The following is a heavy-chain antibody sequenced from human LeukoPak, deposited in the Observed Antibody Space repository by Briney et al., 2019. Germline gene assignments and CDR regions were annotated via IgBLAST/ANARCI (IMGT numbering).Heavy chain of an antibody. V-gene: IGHV3-48*02. D-gene: IGHD2-21*01. Sequence: AGGSLRLSCAASGFTFSAYHINWVRQAPGKGLEWISYISTTGTTIHYADSVKGRFAISRDNAKSSLYLQMNCLRDEDTAVYYCARVWQDYSGVDYWGQGTLVTVSS. CDR1: GFTFSAYH. J-gene: IGHJ4*02. CDR3: ARVWQDYSGVDY. CDR2: ISTTGTTI.